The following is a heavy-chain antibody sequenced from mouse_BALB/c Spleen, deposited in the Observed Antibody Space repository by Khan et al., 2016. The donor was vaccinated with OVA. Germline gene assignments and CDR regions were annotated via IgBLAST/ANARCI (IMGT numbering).Heavy chain of an antibody. D-gene: IGHD2-1*01. V-gene: IGHV2-9*02. Sequence: QVQLKESGPGLVAPSQSLSITCTVSGFSLTSYGVHWVRQPPGKGLEWLGVICTDCSTHYHSALMSRLCITKDKSKCQVFLEKNSLQTDDTAMYYCARYYGNYGCYFEVWGAGTTVTVSS. CDR1: GFSLTSYG. CDR3: ARYYGNYGCYFEV. J-gene: IGHJ1*01. CDR2: ICTDCST.